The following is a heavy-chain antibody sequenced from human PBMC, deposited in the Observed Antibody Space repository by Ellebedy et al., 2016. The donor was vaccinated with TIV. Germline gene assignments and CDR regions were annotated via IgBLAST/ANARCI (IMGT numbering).Heavy chain of an antibody. Sequence: ASVKVSCKASGYTFTDFYIHWVRQAPGQSLEWMGWINPNTGGTNYARKFQGRVAMTRDTSISTAYMDLTWLTSDDAALYYCARAGSLIRGALLLYWGQGTLVTVSS. CDR2: INPNTGGT. V-gene: IGHV1-2*02. D-gene: IGHD3-10*01. J-gene: IGHJ4*02. CDR1: GYTFTDFY. CDR3: ARAGSLIRGALLLY.